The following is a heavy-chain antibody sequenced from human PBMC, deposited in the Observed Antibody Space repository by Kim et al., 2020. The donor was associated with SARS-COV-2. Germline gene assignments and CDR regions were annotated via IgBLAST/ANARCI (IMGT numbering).Heavy chain of an antibody. CDR2: IYHSGST. D-gene: IGHD3-9*01. J-gene: IGHJ6*02. CDR3: AREIILTGYYDYGMDV. CDR1: GGSISSSNW. V-gene: IGHV4-4*02. Sequence: SETLSLTCAVSGGSISSSNWWSWVRQPPGKGLEWIGEIYHSGSTNYNPSLKSRVTISVDKSKNQFSLKLSSVTAADTAVYYCAREIILTGYYDYGMDVWGQGTTVTVSS.